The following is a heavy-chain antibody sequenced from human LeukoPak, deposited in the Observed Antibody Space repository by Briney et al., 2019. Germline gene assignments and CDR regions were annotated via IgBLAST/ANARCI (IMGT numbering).Heavy chain of an antibody. CDR1: GGSISSGPYY. CDR2: MYTSGTT. J-gene: IGHJ4*02. V-gene: IGHV4-61*02. CDR3: AREFEYSGSDHLDH. D-gene: IGHD6-6*01. Sequence: SETLSLTCNVSGGSISSGPYYWTWIRQPAGKGLEWIGRMYTSGTTNYNPSLKSRLTISMDTSKNQFSMKLTSVTAADSAVYYCAREFEYSGSDHLDHWGQGILVTVSS.